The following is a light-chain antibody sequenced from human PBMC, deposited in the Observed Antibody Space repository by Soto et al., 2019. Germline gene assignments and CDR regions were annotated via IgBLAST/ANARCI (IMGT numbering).Light chain of an antibody. V-gene: IGLV1-40*01. CDR1: SSNIGAGYD. J-gene: IGLJ2*01. Sequence: QSVLTQPPSVSGAPGQRVTISCTGSSSNIGAGYDVRWYQQLPGTAPKLLIYGNSNRPSGVPDRFSGSKSGTSASLAITGLQAEDEADYYCQSYDSSLSGAYVVFGGGTQLTVL. CDR3: QSYDSSLSGAYVV. CDR2: GNS.